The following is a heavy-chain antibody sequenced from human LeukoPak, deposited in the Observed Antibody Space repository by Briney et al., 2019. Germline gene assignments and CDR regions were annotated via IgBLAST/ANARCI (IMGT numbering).Heavy chain of an antibody. J-gene: IGHJ5*02. V-gene: IGHV1-18*01. CDR2: ISAYNGNT. Sequence: ASVKVSCKASGYTCTSYGISWVRQAPGQGLEWMGWISAYNGNTNYAQKLQGRVTMTTDTSTSTAYMELRSLRSDDTAVYYCARTKLWFGESRIDWFDPWGQGTLVTVSS. CDR1: GYTCTSYG. D-gene: IGHD3-10*01. CDR3: ARTKLWFGESRIDWFDP.